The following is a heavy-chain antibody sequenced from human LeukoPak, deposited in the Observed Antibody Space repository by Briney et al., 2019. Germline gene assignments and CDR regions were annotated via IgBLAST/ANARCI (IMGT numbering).Heavy chain of an antibody. D-gene: IGHD1-26*01. CDR3: ARESGSYNTPFRY. CDR1: GGTFSSYA. Sequence: GASVKVSCKASGGTFSSYAISWVRQAPGQGLEWMGGIIPIFGIANYAQKFQGRVTITADESTNTAYMELSSLRSEDTAVYYCARESGSYNTPFRYWGQGTLVTVSS. J-gene: IGHJ4*02. CDR2: IIPIFGIA. V-gene: IGHV1-69*13.